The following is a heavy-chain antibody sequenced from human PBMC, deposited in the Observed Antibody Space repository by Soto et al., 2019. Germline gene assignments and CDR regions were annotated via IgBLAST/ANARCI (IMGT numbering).Heavy chain of an antibody. CDR3: AREVAALPYYYGMDV. CDR2: IYSGGST. J-gene: IGHJ6*02. D-gene: IGHD6-6*01. V-gene: IGHV3-66*01. CDR1: GFTVSSNY. Sequence: GGSLRLSCAASGFTVSSNYMSWVRQAPGKGLEWVSVIYSGGSTYYADSVKGRFTISRDNSKNTLYLQMNSLRAEDTAVYYCAREVAALPYYYGMDVWGQGTTVTVSS.